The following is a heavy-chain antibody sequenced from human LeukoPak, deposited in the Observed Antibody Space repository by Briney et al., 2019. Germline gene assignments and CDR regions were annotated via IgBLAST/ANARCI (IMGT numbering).Heavy chain of an antibody. V-gene: IGHV4-39*01. Sequence: PSETLSLTCSVSGGSVSSNYHYWVWIRQPPGKRPEGIGRNYHSGRNYYKPSLEIRITMSVDTTKYQFSLRWTSVAAADTAVYYCARHHYVYRGPDYWGQGTLVTVSS. CDR3: ARHHYVYRGPDY. CDR1: GGSVSSNYHY. J-gene: IGHJ4*02. CDR2: NYHSGRN. D-gene: IGHD5-12*01.